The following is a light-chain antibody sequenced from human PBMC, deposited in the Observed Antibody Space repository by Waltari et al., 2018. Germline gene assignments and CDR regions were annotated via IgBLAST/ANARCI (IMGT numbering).Light chain of an antibody. Sequence: QSVLTQPPSVSGAPGQRVTISCTGSSPNIRAGYDVHWYQQLPGTAPKLLIYANTNRPSGVPDRFSGSKSGTSASLAITGLQAEDEADYYCQSHDSSHYVFGTGTKVTVL. CDR2: ANT. CDR3: QSHDSSHYV. J-gene: IGLJ1*01. V-gene: IGLV1-40*01. CDR1: SPNIRAGYD.